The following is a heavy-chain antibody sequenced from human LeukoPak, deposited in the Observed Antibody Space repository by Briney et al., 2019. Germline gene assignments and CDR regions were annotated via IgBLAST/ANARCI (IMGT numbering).Heavy chain of an antibody. Sequence: GGSLRLSCAASGFTVSSNYMSWVRQAPGKGLEWVSVIYSGGSTYYADSVKGRFTISRDNSKNTLYLQMNSLRAEDTAVYYCARRGPYDFWSGPRGFDYWGQGTLVTVSS. D-gene: IGHD3-3*01. V-gene: IGHV3-53*01. J-gene: IGHJ4*02. CDR1: GFTVSSNY. CDR2: IYSGGST. CDR3: ARRGPYDFWSGPRGFDY.